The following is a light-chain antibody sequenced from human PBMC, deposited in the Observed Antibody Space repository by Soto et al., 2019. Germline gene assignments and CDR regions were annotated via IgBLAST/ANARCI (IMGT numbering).Light chain of an antibody. CDR3: GTWDNSLRAGV. CDR2: DNN. CDR1: NSNIGNNE. V-gene: IGLV1-51*01. J-gene: IGLJ2*01. Sequence: QAVVTQPPSVSAAPGQKVTISCSGSNSNIGNNEVSWYQQVPGTAPRLLVYDNNKRPSGIPDRFSDSKSDTSATLVITGLQTGDEADYYCGTWDNSLRAGVFGGGTKLTVL.